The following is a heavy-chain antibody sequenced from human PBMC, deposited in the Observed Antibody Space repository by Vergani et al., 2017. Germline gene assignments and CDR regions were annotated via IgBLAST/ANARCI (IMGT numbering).Heavy chain of an antibody. J-gene: IGHJ6*03. CDR2: INHSGST. CDR1: GGSFSGYY. D-gene: IGHD3-3*01. Sequence: QVQLQQWGAGLLKPSETLSLTCAVYGGSFSGYYWSWIRQPPGKGLEWIGGINHSGSTNYNPSLKSRVTISVDTSKNQFSLKLSSVTAADTAVYYCARGAYYDFWSGYYGDYYYYYMDVWGKGTTVTVSS. CDR3: ARGAYYDFWSGYYGDYYYYYMDV. V-gene: IGHV4-34*01.